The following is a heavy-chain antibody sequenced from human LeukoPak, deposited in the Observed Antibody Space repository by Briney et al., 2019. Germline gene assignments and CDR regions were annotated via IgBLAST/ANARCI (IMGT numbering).Heavy chain of an antibody. V-gene: IGHV4-38-2*02. J-gene: IGHJ4*02. Sequence: SETLSLTCTVSGYSISSGYYWGWIRQPPGKGLEWIGSIYHSGSTYYNPSLKSRVTISVDTSKNQFSLKLSSVTAADTAVYYCASLSYCSGGSCTEFDYWGQGTLVTVSS. CDR2: IYHSGST. D-gene: IGHD2-15*01. CDR1: GYSISSGYY. CDR3: ASLSYCSGGSCTEFDY.